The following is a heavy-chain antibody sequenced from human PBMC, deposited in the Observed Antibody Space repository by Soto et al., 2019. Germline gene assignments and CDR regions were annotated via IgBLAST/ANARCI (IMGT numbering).Heavy chain of an antibody. CDR1: GGSISSTTYS. CDR3: ATDLYYYETTGFYFFLPLDY. CDR2: ISYSGAT. D-gene: IGHD3-22*01. Sequence: PSETVSLTCAVSGGSISSTTYSWGWIRQPSGKGLEWIGTISYSGATYYNPSLKSRVTISVDTSNNQLFLKLTSVTAADTAVYYCATDLYYYETTGFYFFLPLDYWGQGALVTVSS. V-gene: IGHV4-39*01. J-gene: IGHJ4*02.